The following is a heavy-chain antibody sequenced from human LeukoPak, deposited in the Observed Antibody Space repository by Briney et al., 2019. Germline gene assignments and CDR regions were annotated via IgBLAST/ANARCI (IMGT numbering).Heavy chain of an antibody. CDR2: LSGSGGST. D-gene: IGHD5-12*01. Sequence: GGSLRLSCAASGFTFSDYAMSWVRQAPGKGLEWVSALSGSGGSTYYADSVKGRFTISRDNAKNSLYLQMNSLRAEDTAVYYCARVGSGYSGYEYYFDYWGQGTLVTVSS. CDR1: GFTFSDYA. CDR3: ARVGSGYSGYEYYFDY. J-gene: IGHJ4*02. V-gene: IGHV3-23*01.